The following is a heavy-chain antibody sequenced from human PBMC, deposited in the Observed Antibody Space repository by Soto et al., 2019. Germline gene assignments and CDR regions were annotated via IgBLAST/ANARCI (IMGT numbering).Heavy chain of an antibody. D-gene: IGHD6-13*01. CDR1: GFTFRSYP. Sequence: GGSLRPSCAASGFTFRSYPMTWARQAPGKGLEWVSVIGTSDGDTHYADSVKGRFTISRDNSKNTLFLQMNSLRAEDTAVYYCAKYSAAGSRYFDYWGQGTLVTVSS. CDR3: AKYSAAGSRYFDY. CDR2: IGTSDGDT. J-gene: IGHJ4*02. V-gene: IGHV3-23*01.